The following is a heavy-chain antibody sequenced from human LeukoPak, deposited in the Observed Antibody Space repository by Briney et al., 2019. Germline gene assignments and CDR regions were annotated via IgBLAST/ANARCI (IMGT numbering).Heavy chain of an antibody. CDR2: IYSGGST. CDR1: GFTVSSNY. CDR3: ARGPPWIQLFYFDY. J-gene: IGHJ4*02. V-gene: IGHV3-53*01. Sequence: PGGSLRLSCAASGFTVSSNYMSWVRQAPGKGLEWVSVIYSGGSTYYADSVKGRFTISRDNSKNTLYLQMNSLRAEDTAVYYCARGPPWIQLFYFDYWGQGTLVTVSS. D-gene: IGHD5-18*01.